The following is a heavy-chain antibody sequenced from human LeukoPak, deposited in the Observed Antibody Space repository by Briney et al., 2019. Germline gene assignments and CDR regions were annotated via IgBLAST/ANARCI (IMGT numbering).Heavy chain of an antibody. Sequence: GGSLRLSCAASGFTFSSYNMNWVRQAPGKGLEWVSSISSSSSYIYYADSVKGRFTISRDNAKNSLYLQMNSLRAEDTAVYYCARPYCSSTSCYTGIGYWGQGTLVTVSS. CDR1: GFTFSSYN. CDR3: ARPYCSSTSCYTGIGY. J-gene: IGHJ4*02. D-gene: IGHD2-2*02. CDR2: ISSSSSYI. V-gene: IGHV3-21*01.